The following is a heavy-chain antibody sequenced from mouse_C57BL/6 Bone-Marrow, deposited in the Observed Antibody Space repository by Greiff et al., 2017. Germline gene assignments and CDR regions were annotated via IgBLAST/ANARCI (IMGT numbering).Heavy chain of an antibody. J-gene: IGHJ4*01. D-gene: IGHD2-4*01. V-gene: IGHV14-1*01. CDR3: TTDYDSSFYAMDY. Sequence: VQLKESGAELVRPGASVKLSCTASGFNIKDYYMHWVKQRPEQGLEWIGRIDPEDGDTEYAPKFQGKATMTADTSSNTAYLQLSSLTSEDTAVYYCTTDYDSSFYAMDYWGQGTSVTVSS. CDR1: GFNIKDYY. CDR2: IDPEDGDT.